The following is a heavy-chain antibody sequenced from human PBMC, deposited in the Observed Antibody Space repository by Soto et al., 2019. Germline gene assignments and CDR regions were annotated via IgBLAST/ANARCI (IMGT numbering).Heavy chain of an antibody. J-gene: IGHJ6*02. V-gene: IGHV4-34*01. CDR1: GGSFSGYY. CDR3: AIGHCDILTGYVIAYYYYGMDV. Sequence: PSETLSLTCAVSGGSFSGYYWCCILHPPGGGLEGSGQNNHSCSTNYNPSLKSRVTISGDTSKLQFSLKLSSVTAADTAVYYCAIGHCDILTGYVIAYYYYGMDVWGQGTTVTVSS. CDR2: NNHSCST. D-gene: IGHD3-9*01.